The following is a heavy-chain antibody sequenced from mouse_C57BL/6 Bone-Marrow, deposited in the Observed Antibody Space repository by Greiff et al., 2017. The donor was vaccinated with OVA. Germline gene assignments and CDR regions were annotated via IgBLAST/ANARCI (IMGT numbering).Heavy chain of an antibody. J-gene: IGHJ4*01. CDR2: INPNYGTT. Sequence: EVQLQQSGPELVKPGASVKISCKASGYSFTDYNMNWVKQSNGKSLEWIGVINPNYGTTSYNQKFKGKATLTVDQSSSTAYMHLNSLTSDDSAVYYCARGFITTVVVYAMDYWGQGTSVTVSS. CDR1: GYSFTDYN. V-gene: IGHV1-39*01. CDR3: ARGFITTVVVYAMDY. D-gene: IGHD1-1*01.